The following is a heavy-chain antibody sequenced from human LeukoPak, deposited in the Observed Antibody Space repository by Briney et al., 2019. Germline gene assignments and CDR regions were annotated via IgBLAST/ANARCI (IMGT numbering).Heavy chain of an antibody. CDR1: GYSFTGDY. CDR2: INPNSGGT. J-gene: IGHJ4*02. Sequence: ASVKVSCKASGYSFTGDYMHWVRQAPGQGLEWMGWINPNSGGTNYAQKFQGRVTMTRDTSISTAYMELSRLRSDDTAVYYCARVGGYDYVWGSYRFDYWGQGTLVTVSS. CDR3: ARVGGYDYVWGSYRFDY. D-gene: IGHD3-16*02. V-gene: IGHV1-2*02.